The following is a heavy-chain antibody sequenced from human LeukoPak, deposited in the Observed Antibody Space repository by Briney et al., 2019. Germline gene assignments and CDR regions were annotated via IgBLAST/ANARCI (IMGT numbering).Heavy chain of an antibody. V-gene: IGHV3-7*01. J-gene: IGHJ4*02. CDR3: ARRDSYGYGTFDY. Sequence: GGSLRLSCAASGFTFSDSWMSWVRQAPGKGLEWVANIKYDGSVIYYVDSVKGRFTISRDNAKNSLYLQMSSLRAGDTAIYYCARRDSYGYGTFDYWGQGTLVTVPS. CDR2: IKYDGSVI. CDR1: GFTFSDSW. D-gene: IGHD5-18*01.